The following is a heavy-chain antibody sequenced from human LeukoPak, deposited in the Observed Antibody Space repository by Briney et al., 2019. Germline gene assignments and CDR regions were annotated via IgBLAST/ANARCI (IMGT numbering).Heavy chain of an antibody. Sequence: ESGPTLVNPTQTLTLTCTFSGFSLSTSGVGVGWIRQPPGKALEWLAIIYWDDDKRYSPSMKSRLTITKDTSKNQVVLTMTNMDPVDTATYYCARLRYGSGSSPIYYNGMDVWGQGTTVTVSS. CDR2: IYWDDDK. CDR1: GFSLSTSGVG. J-gene: IGHJ6*02. CDR3: ARLRYGSGSSPIYYNGMDV. D-gene: IGHD3-10*01. V-gene: IGHV2-5*02.